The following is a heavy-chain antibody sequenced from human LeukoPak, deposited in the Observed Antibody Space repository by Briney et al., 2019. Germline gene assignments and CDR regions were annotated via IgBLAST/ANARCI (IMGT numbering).Heavy chain of an antibody. CDR3: ARQGLYYYGSGSYGGDWFDP. Sequence: SETLSLTCAVYGGSFSGYYWSWIRQPPGKGLEWIGEINHSGSTNYNPSLKSRVTISVDTSKNQFSLKLSSVTAADTAVYYCARQGLYYYGSGSYGGDWFDPWGQGTLVTVSS. V-gene: IGHV4-34*01. D-gene: IGHD3-10*01. J-gene: IGHJ5*02. CDR2: INHSGST. CDR1: GGSFSGYY.